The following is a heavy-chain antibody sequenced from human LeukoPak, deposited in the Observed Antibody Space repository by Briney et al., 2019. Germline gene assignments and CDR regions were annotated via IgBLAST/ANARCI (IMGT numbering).Heavy chain of an antibody. CDR2: IYYSGSA. CDR3: ARDLSLGGWFDP. Sequence: SETLSLTCTVSGGSISSYYWSWIRQPPGKGLEWIGYIYYSGSAHYNPSLKSRVTISVDTSKNQFSLKLSSVTAADTAVYYCARDLSLGGWFDPWGQGTLVTVSS. V-gene: IGHV4-59*01. CDR1: GGSISSYY. D-gene: IGHD4-23*01. J-gene: IGHJ5*02.